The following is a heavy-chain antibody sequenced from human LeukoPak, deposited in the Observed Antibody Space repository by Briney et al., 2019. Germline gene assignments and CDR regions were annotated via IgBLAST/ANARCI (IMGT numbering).Heavy chain of an antibody. CDR1: GFTFSSYS. D-gene: IGHD3-22*01. J-gene: IGHJ4*02. CDR2: ISSSSSYI. V-gene: IGHV3-21*01. CDR3: VRSSYYDSSGYYPTPPDY. Sequence: GGSLRLSCAASGFTFSSYSMNWVRQAPGKGLEWVSSISSSSSYIYYADSVKGRFTISRDNAKNSLYLQMNSLRAEDTAVYYCVRSSYYDSSGYYPTPPDYWGQGTLVTVSS.